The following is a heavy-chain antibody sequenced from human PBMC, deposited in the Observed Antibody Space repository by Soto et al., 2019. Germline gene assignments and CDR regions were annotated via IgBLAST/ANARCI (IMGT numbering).Heavy chain of an antibody. Sequence: QVQLVESGGGVVQPGRSMRLSCAASGFTFSSYGMHWVRQAPGKGLEWVAVIWYDGSNKYYADSVKGRFTISRDNSKNTLYLQMNGLRAEDTAVYYCARSPPNYYDSSGYYYDWYFDLWGRGTLVTVSS. CDR1: GFTFSSYG. V-gene: IGHV3-33*01. J-gene: IGHJ2*01. CDR2: IWYDGSNK. CDR3: ARSPPNYYDSSGYYYDWYFDL. D-gene: IGHD3-22*01.